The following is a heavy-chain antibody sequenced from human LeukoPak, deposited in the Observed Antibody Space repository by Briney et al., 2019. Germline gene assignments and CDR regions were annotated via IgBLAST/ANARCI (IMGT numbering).Heavy chain of an antibody. Sequence: SVKVSCRASGVTFSSYAISWVRQAPGQGLEWMGRIIPIFGTANYAQKFQGRVTITTDESTSTAYMELSSLRSEDTAVEYCARTEVYYDSSGYYYAACDYWGQGTLVTVSS. J-gene: IGHJ4*02. D-gene: IGHD3-22*01. V-gene: IGHV1-69*05. CDR2: IIPIFGTA. CDR3: ARTEVYYDSSGYYYAACDY. CDR1: GVTFSSYA.